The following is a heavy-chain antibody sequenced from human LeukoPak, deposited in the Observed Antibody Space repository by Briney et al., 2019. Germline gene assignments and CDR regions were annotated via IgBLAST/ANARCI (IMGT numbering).Heavy chain of an antibody. CDR1: GFTFSDYY. CDR3: AGYSSGWFGAFHI. D-gene: IGHD6-19*01. CDR2: ISSSGGTI. Sequence: GGSLRLSCAASGFTFSDYYMNWIRQAPGKGLEWISYISSSGGTIYYADSVKGRFTISRDNAKNSLYLQMNSLRAEDTAVYYCAGYSSGWFGAFHIWRQGTMVTVSS. V-gene: IGHV3-11*04. J-gene: IGHJ3*02.